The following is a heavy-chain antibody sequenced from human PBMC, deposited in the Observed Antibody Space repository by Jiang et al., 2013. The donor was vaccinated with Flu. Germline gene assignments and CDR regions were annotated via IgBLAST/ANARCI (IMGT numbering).Heavy chain of an antibody. V-gene: IGHV4-61*02. CDR3: ARDSSARSGRRNIWFDP. D-gene: IGHD3-10*01. J-gene: IGHJ5*02. CDR1: GGSISSGSYY. CDR2: IYTSGST. Sequence: CTVSGGSISSGSYYWSWIRQPAGKGLEWIGRIYTSGSTNYNPSLKSRVTISVDTSKNQFSLKLSSVTAADTAVYYCARDSSARSGRRNIWFDPWGQGTLVTVSS.